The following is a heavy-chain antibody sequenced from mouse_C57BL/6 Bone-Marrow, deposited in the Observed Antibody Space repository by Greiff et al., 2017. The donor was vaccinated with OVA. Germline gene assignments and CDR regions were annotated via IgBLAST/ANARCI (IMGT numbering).Heavy chain of an antibody. CDR1: GYTFTSYW. CDR2: IDPSDSYT. CDR3: ATYGAMDY. D-gene: IGHD1-1*01. J-gene: IGHJ4*01. V-gene: IGHV1-50*01. Sequence: VQLQQPGAELVKPGASVKLSCKASGYTFTSYWMQWVKQRPGQGLEWIGEIDPSDSYTNYNQKFKGKATLTVDTSSSTAYMQLSSLTSEDSAVYYCATYGAMDYWGQGTSVTVSS.